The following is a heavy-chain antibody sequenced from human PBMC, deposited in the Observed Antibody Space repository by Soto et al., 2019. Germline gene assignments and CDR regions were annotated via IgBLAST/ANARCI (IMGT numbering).Heavy chain of an antibody. V-gene: IGHV3-21*01. CDR2: ISSTSSYI. Sequence: GGSLRLSCAASGFTFSTYSMNWVRQAPGKGLEWVSSISSTSSYIYYADSVKGRFTISRDNAKNSPYLQMNSLRVEDTAVYYCARDRSVSDYWGQGTLVTVSS. J-gene: IGHJ4*02. CDR1: GFTFSTYS. CDR3: ARDRSVSDY.